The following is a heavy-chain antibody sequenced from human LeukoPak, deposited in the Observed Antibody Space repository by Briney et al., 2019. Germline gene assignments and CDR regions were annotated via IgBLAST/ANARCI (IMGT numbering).Heavy chain of an antibody. CDR2: FDPEDGET. D-gene: IGHD3-22*01. Sequence: ASVKVSCKVSGYTLTELSMHWVRQAPGKGLEWMGGFDPEDGETIYAQKFQSRVTMTEDTSTDTAYMELSSLRSEDTAVYYCATDSSGYLYFDYWGQGTLVTVSS. V-gene: IGHV1-24*01. CDR3: ATDSSGYLYFDY. J-gene: IGHJ4*02. CDR1: GYTLTELS.